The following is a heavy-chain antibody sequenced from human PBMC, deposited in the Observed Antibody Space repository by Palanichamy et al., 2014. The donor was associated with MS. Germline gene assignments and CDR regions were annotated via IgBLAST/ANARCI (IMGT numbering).Heavy chain of an antibody. J-gene: IGHJ4*02. Sequence: EVQLVESGGGLVQPGGSLRLSCAASGFTFNGFWMHWVRQAPGKGLVWVSRINTDESVTTYADSVKGRFTISRDNAKNTLYLQMNSPRAEDTAVYYCARGAVADPKMFGYWGRGTLVTVSS. V-gene: IGHV3-74*01. CDR1: GFTFNGFW. CDR3: ARGAVADPKMFGY. CDR2: INTDESVT. D-gene: IGHD6-19*01.